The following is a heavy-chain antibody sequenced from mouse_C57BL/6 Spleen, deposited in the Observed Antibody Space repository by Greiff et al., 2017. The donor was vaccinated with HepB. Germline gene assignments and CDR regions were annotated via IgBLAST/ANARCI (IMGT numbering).Heavy chain of an antibody. CDR1: GYTFTSYW. D-gene: IGHD2-4*01. V-gene: IGHV1-64*01. CDR3: ASVYYDYDVGY. J-gene: IGHJ2*01. Sequence: QVQLQQPGAELVKPGASVKLSCEASGYTFTSYWMHWVKQRPGQGLEWIGMIHPNSGSTNYNEKFKSKATLTVDKSSSTAYMQLSSLTSEDSAVYYCASVYYDYDVGYWGQGTTLTVSS. CDR2: IHPNSGST.